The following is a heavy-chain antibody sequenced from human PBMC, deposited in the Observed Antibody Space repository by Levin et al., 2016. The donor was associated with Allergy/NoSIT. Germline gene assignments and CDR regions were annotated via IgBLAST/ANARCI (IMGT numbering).Heavy chain of an antibody. J-gene: IGHJ4*02. CDR1: GYTFTDYY. D-gene: IGHD3-22*01. CDR2: INPHSGGT. Sequence: ASVKVSCKASGYTFTDYYIHWVRQAPGQGLQWVGWINPHSGGTNSAQEFHGRVTVTWDTSISTAYMDLTRLKSDDTAVYYCARGPLHYLDSSGYFEYWGLGTLVTVSS. CDR3: ARGPLHYLDSSGYFEY. V-gene: IGHV1-2*02.